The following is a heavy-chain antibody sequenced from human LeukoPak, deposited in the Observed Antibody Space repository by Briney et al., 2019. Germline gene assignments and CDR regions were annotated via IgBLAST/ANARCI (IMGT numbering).Heavy chain of an antibody. CDR2: ISSSGDNT. Sequence: GGSLRLSCAASGFTFSNNAMSWVGRAPGRGRGWVSSISSSGDNTHYADSVKGRFTISRDNSKDTLYLQMNTLRAEDTAIYYCARRGWLVNFDYWGQGTLVTVSS. D-gene: IGHD6-19*01. J-gene: IGHJ4*02. V-gene: IGHV3-23*01. CDR3: ARRGWLVNFDY. CDR1: GFTFSNNA.